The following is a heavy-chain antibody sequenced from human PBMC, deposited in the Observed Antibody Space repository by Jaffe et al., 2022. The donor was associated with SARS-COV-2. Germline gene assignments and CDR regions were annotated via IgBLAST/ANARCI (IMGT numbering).Heavy chain of an antibody. D-gene: IGHD1-20*01. Sequence: EVQLVESGGGLVRPGGSLRLSCTASGLRFSNYAMTWVRQAPGKGLEWVSDISGSGDRTYYADSVKGRFTISRDNSKNTLYLQMDSLSAEDTAIYYCVKESYRLITGYEWFDPWGQGTLVTVSS. CDR1: GLRFSNYA. J-gene: IGHJ5*02. V-gene: IGHV3-23*04. CDR2: ISGSGDRT. CDR3: VKESYRLITGYEWFDP.